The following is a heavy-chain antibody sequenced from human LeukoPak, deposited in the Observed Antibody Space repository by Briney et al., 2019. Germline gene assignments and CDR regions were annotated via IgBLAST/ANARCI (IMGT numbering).Heavy chain of an antibody. CDR1: GDSVSSNSAA. CDR3: ARDPVGCCSGGSCWTRGWFDP. J-gene: IGHJ5*02. V-gene: IGHV6-1*01. Sequence: SQTLSLTCAISGDSVSSNSAAWNWIRQSPSRGLEWLGRTYYRSKWYNDYAVSVKSRITINPDTSKNQFSLQLNSVTPEDTAVYYCARDPVGCCSGGSCWTRGWFDPWGQGTLVTVSP. CDR2: TYYRSKWYN. D-gene: IGHD2-15*01.